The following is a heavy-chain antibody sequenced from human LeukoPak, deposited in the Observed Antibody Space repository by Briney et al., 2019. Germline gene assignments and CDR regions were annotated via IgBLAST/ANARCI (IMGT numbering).Heavy chain of an antibody. Sequence: GGSLKVSSKASGYTFASYYMHWGRQTPGQGLEWTGIINPSGGSTSYAQKLQGRVTMTRDMSTSTVYMELSSLRSEDTAVYYCARVVSLGYCSRTSCSEYYYYYYMDVWGKGTTVTVSS. CDR1: GYTFASYY. J-gene: IGHJ6*03. CDR2: INPSGGST. D-gene: IGHD2-2*01. CDR3: ARVVSLGYCSRTSCSEYYYYYYMDV. V-gene: IGHV1-46*04.